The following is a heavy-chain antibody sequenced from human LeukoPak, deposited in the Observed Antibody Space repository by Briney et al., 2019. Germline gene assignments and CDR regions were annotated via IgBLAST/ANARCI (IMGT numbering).Heavy chain of an antibody. CDR3: ASLEMATDY. D-gene: IGHD5-24*01. Sequence: GESLKISCKGSGYSFTSYWISWVRQMPGKGLEWMGRIDPSDSYTNYSPSFQGRVTTSADKSISTAYLQWSSLKVSDTAMYYCASLEMATDYWGQGTLVTVSS. V-gene: IGHV5-10-1*01. CDR2: IDPSDSYT. CDR1: GYSFTSYW. J-gene: IGHJ4*02.